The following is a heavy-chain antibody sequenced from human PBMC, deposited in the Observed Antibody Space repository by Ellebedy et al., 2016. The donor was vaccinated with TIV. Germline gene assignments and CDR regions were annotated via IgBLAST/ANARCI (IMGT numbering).Heavy chain of an antibody. CDR1: GFLLSNARMG. Sequence: SGPTLVKPTETLTLTCTVSGFLLSNARMGVSWIRQPPGKALEWLAHIFSNDEKSYSTSLKSRLTISKDTSKSQVVLTMTNMDPVDTATYYCARTPITMVREPNYYYGMDVWGQGTTVTVSS. J-gene: IGHJ6*02. CDR3: ARTPITMVREPNYYYGMDV. D-gene: IGHD3-10*01. V-gene: IGHV2-26*01. CDR2: IFSNDEK.